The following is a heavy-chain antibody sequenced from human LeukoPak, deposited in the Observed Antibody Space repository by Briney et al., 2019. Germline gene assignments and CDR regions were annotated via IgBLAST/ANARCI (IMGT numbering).Heavy chain of an antibody. CDR3: AREDRMLNYYYYGMDV. J-gene: IGHJ6*02. CDR2: IYHSGST. CDR1: GYSISSGYY. D-gene: IGHD2-15*01. Sequence: PSGTPSLTCTVSGYSISSGYYWGWIRQPPGKGLEWIGSIYHSGSTYYNPSLKSRVTISVDTSKNQFSLKLSSVTAADPAVYYCAREDRMLNYYYYGMDVWGQGTTVIVSS. V-gene: IGHV4-38-2*02.